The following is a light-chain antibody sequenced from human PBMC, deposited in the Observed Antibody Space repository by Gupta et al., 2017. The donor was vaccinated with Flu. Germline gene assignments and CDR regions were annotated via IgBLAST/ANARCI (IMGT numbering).Light chain of an antibody. V-gene: IGKV1-39*01. CDR2: GAS. CDR3: QQGYNTPQT. J-gene: IGKJ1*01. CDR1: QSVSNF. Sequence: DIQVTQSPSSLSASVGDRVTITCRASQSVSNFLHWYQQKPGKAPKLLIYGASTLQGGFPSRFSGSGSGTDFTLTINNLQPADFATYYCQQGYNTPQTFGRGTTVDMK.